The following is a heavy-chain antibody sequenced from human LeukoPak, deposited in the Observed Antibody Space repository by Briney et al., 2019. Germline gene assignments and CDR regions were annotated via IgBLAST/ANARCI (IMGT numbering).Heavy chain of an antibody. CDR2: TYYRSKWYN. D-gene: IGHD6-19*01. J-gene: IGHJ3*02. V-gene: IGHV6-1*01. CDR3: AREDGLAGIRAAFDI. Sequence: SQTLSLTCAISGDSVSSNSAAWNWIRQSPSRGLEWLGRTYYRSKWYNDYALSVKSRITFHPDTSKNQFSLQLNSVTPEDTAVYYCAREDGLAGIRAAFDIWGQGTLVTVSS. CDR1: GDSVSSNSAA.